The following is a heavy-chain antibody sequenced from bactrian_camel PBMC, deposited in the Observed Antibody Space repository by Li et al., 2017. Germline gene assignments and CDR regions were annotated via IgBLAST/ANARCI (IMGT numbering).Heavy chain of an antibody. D-gene: IGHD6*01. CDR1: GLIFDDAD. CDR3: ATERWDSAY. V-gene: IGHV3S63*01. J-gene: IGHJ6*01. CDR2: IRGDGTT. Sequence: HVQLVESGGGSVQAGGSLRLSCTASGLIFDDADMGWYRQAPGTECELVSFIRGDGTTYYADSVKGRFTISKDKAKDTVYLQMDALESEDTALYYCATERWDSAYWGQGTQVTVS.